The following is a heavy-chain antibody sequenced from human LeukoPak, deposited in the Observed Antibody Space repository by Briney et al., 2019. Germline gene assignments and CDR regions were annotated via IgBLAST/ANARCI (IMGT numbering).Heavy chain of an antibody. CDR3: AKDPWIGDYVGYYFDY. Sequence: PGGSLRLSCAASGFTFSSYAMSWVRQAPGKGLEWVSAISGSGGSTYYADSVKGRFTISRDNSKNTLYLQMNSLRAEDTAVYYCAKDPWIGDYVGYYFDYWGQGTLVTVSS. V-gene: IGHV3-23*01. CDR2: ISGSGGST. CDR1: GFTFSSYA. D-gene: IGHD4-17*01. J-gene: IGHJ4*02.